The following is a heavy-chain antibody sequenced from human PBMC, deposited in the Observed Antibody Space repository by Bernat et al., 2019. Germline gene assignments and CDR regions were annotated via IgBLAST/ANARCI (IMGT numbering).Heavy chain of an antibody. CDR2: IYYSGST. CDR1: GGSISSGGYY. D-gene: IGHD2-15*01. V-gene: IGHV4-31*03. J-gene: IGHJ6*02. Sequence: QVQLQESGPGLVKPSQTLSLTCTVSGGSISSGGYYWSWIRQHPGKGLEWIGYIYYSGSTYYNPSLKSRVTISVDTSKNQFSLKLSSVTAADTAVYYCARERIVVAATGDYYYGMDVWGQGTTVTVSS. CDR3: ARERIVVAATGDYYYGMDV.